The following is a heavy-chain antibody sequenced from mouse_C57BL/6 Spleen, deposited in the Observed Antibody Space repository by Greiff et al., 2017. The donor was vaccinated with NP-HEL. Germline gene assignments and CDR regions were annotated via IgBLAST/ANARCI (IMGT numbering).Heavy chain of an antibody. CDR1: GYTFTSYW. CDR2: IDPSDSYT. Sequence: QVQLQQPGAELVMPGASVKLSCKASGYTFTSYWMHWVKQRPGQGLEWIGEIDPSDSYTNYNQKFKGKSTLTVDKSSSTAYMQLSSLTAEDSAVYYCARGGYDGYYFADWGQGTLVTVSA. D-gene: IGHD2-3*01. V-gene: IGHV1-69*01. J-gene: IGHJ3*01. CDR3: ARGGYDGYYFAD.